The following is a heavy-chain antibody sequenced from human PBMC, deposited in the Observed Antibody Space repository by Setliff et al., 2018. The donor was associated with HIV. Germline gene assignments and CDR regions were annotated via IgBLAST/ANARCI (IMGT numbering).Heavy chain of an antibody. V-gene: IGHV3-21*01. CDR3: ARGPTAELEYSSSSRYYYYGMDV. Sequence: GGSLRLSCAASGFTFSSYWMHWVRQVPGKGLEWVSSISSSSSYIYYADSVKGRFTISRDNAKNSLYLQMNSLRAEDAAVYYCARGPTAELEYSSSSRYYYYGMDVWGQGTTVTVSS. CDR1: GFTFSSYW. J-gene: IGHJ6*02. D-gene: IGHD6-6*01. CDR2: ISSSSSYI.